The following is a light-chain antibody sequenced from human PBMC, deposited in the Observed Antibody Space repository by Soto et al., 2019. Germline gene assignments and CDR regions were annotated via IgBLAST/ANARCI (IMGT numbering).Light chain of an antibody. V-gene: IGLV2-14*01. CDR3: SSFTTSYFYV. CDR2: EVT. Sequence: QSVLTQPVSVAGSPARSITSACSGSGSGIDAYNSDTWYQPPPRSAPNLLIHEVTRRPSGVSSRFSASKSAYTASLTISGLQAEEEANYFCSSFTTSYFYVFGPGTKVTV. CDR1: GSGIDAYNS. J-gene: IGLJ1*01.